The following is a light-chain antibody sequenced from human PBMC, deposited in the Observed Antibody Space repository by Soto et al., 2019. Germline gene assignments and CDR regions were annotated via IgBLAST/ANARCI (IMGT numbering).Light chain of an antibody. V-gene: IGKV3-20*01. J-gene: IGKJ1*01. CDR3: QQYGSSPTWT. CDR1: QTVSTF. Sequence: VVLTQSRGTLSLSPGERATVSCRASQTVSTFLAWYQQKPGQAPRLLIDGASTRATGIPDRFRVSGSGTDFTLTISRLEPEDSAVYYCQQYGSSPTWTFGQGTKVDIK. CDR2: GAS.